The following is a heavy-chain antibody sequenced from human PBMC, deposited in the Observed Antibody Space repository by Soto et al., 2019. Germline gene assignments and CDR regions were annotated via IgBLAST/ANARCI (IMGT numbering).Heavy chain of an antibody. D-gene: IGHD3-10*01. J-gene: IGHJ6*02. V-gene: IGHV3-11*01. Sequence: QVQLVESGGGLVKPGGSLRLSCAASGLTFSDCYMNWIRQAPGKGLEWVSYISRSGSSINYAGSVKGRFTTSRDNAKNSLYRQMNSLRAEETAMYYCAGVRFGEWGYAMDVWGQGTTVTFSS. CDR2: ISRSGSSI. CDR3: AGVRFGEWGYAMDV. CDR1: GLTFSDCY.